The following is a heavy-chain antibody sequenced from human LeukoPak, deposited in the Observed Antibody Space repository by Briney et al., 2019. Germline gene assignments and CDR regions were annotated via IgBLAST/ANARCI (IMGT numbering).Heavy chain of an antibody. CDR3: ARSRRDIVVVVAARSWFDP. D-gene: IGHD2-15*01. V-gene: IGHV4-59*12. CDR1: GGSISSYY. Sequence: SETLSLTCTVSGGSISSYYWSWIRQPPGKGLEWIGYIYYSGSTNYNPSLKSRVTISVDTSKNQFSLKLSSVTAADTAVYYCARSRRDIVVVVAARSWFDPWGQGTLVTVSS. J-gene: IGHJ5*02. CDR2: IYYSGST.